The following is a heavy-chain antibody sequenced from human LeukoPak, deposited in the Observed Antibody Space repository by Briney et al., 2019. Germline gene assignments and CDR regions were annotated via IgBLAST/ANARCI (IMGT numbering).Heavy chain of an antibody. CDR3: AREGGLGYSYGYGLDAFDI. CDR1: GGSISSYY. J-gene: IGHJ3*02. V-gene: IGHV4-59*01. CDR2: IYYSGST. D-gene: IGHD5-18*01. Sequence: PSETLSLTCTVSGGSISSYYWSWIRQPPGKGLEWIGYIYYSGSTNYNPSLKSRVTISVDTPKNQFSLKLSSVTAADTAVYYCAREGGLGYSYGYGLDAFDIWGQGTMVTVSS.